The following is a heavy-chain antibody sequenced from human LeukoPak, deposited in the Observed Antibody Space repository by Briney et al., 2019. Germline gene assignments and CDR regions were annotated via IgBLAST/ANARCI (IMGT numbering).Heavy chain of an antibody. CDR3: ARNDRPPDYYDSHRIHARLDFDY. Sequence: GASVKVSCKASGYTFTSYGISWVRQAPGQGLEWMGWISAYNGNTNYAQKLQGRVTMTTDTSTSTAYMELRSLRSDDTAVYYCARNDRPPDYYDSHRIHARLDFDYWGQGTLVTVSS. CDR2: ISAYNGNT. J-gene: IGHJ4*02. CDR1: GYTFTSYG. D-gene: IGHD3-22*01. V-gene: IGHV1-18*01.